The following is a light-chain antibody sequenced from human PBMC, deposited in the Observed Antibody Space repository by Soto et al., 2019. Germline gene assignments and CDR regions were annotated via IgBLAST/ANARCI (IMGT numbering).Light chain of an antibody. J-gene: IGLJ3*02. CDR2: EVT. V-gene: IGLV2-18*02. Sequence: QSALTQPPSVSGSPGQSVTISCIGTSSEVGSYNRVSWYQQSPGTAPKLIIYEVTNRPSGVADRFSGSKSGNTASLTISGLQAEDEADYYCISYTSRNALVFGGGTKVTVL. CDR3: ISYTSRNALV. CDR1: SSEVGSYNR.